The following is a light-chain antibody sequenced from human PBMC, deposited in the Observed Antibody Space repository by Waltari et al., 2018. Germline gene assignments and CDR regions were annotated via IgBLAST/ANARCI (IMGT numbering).Light chain of an antibody. CDR1: SSDVGGYKY. Sequence: QSALTQPRSVSGSPGHPVTIPCTGPSSDVGGYKYVSWYQQHPGKAPKLMIYDVSKRPSGVPDRFSGSKSGNTASLTISGLQAEDEADYYCCSYAGSYTWVFGGGTKLTVL. CDR3: CSYAGSYTWV. V-gene: IGLV2-11*01. CDR2: DVS. J-gene: IGLJ3*02.